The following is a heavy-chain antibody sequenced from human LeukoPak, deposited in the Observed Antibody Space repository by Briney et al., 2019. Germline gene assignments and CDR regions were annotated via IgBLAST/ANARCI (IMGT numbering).Heavy chain of an antibody. Sequence: GGSLRLSCAASGFTFSSYSMNWVRHAPGKGLEWVASISSSSSYIYYADSVKGRFTISRDNAKNSLYLQMNSLRAEDTAVYYCARDDIVVVPAATGYYMDVWGKGTTVTVSS. V-gene: IGHV3-21*01. CDR3: ARDDIVVVPAATGYYMDV. CDR1: GFTFSSYS. J-gene: IGHJ6*03. CDR2: ISSSSSYI. D-gene: IGHD2-2*01.